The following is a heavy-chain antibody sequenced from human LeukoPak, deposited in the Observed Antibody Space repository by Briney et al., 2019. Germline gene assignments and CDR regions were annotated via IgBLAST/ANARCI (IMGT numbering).Heavy chain of an antibody. CDR2: IKQDGSEK. Sequence: PGGSLRLSCAASGFTFSSYWMSWVRQAPGKGLEWVANIKQDGSEKCYVDSVKGRFTVSRDNAKNSLYLQMNSLRAEDTAVYYCARDQPNYDILTGYYPFDYWGQGTLVTVSS. D-gene: IGHD3-9*01. CDR3: ARDQPNYDILTGYYPFDY. CDR1: GFTFSSYW. J-gene: IGHJ4*02. V-gene: IGHV3-7*01.